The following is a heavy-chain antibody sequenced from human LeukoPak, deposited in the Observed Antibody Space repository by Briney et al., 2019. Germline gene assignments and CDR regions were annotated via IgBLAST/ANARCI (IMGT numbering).Heavy chain of an antibody. V-gene: IGHV1-46*01. Sequence: ASVKVSCKASGYTFTSYYMHWVRQAPGQGLEWMGIINPSGGSTSYAQKLQGRVTMTTDTSTSTAYMELRSLRSDDTAVYYCARIRLTIFGVVMNGFDYWGQGTLVTVSS. J-gene: IGHJ4*02. D-gene: IGHD3-3*01. CDR1: GYTFTSYY. CDR3: ARIRLTIFGVVMNGFDY. CDR2: INPSGGST.